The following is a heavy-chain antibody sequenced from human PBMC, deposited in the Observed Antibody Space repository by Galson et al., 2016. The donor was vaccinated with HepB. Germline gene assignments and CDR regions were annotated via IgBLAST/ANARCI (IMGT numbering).Heavy chain of an antibody. Sequence: SLRLSCAASGFTFSSFSMNWVRQAPGKGLEWVSYIGGRSSPVSYADSVKGRFTISRDNAENSLYLQMNSLRDDDTAVYYGARDLSWGFDSWGQGTLVTVSS. V-gene: IGHV3-48*02. CDR1: GFTFSSFS. D-gene: IGHD6-13*01. CDR2: IGGRSSPV. CDR3: ARDLSWGFDS. J-gene: IGHJ4*02.